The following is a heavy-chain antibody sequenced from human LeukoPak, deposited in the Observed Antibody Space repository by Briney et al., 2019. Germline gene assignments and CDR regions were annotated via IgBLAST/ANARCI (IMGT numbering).Heavy chain of an antibody. CDR2: IKQDGSEK. V-gene: IGHV3-7*01. CDR1: GCTFSSWW. CDR3: ARGHIGMDV. J-gene: IGHJ6*04. D-gene: IGHD5-12*01. Sequence: PGGSLRLSCAVSGCTFSSWWMTWVRKAPGKGLEWVTNIKQDGSEKNYVDSVKGRFTISRDNAKNSLDLQMNRLRAEDTAVYYCARGHIGMDVWGKGTTVTVSS.